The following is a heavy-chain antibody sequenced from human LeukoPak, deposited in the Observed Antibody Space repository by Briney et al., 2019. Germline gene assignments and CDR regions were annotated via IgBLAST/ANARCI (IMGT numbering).Heavy chain of an antibody. J-gene: IGHJ5*02. V-gene: IGHV4-59*01. CDR3: AKGPREGTEYNYFDP. CDR2: IYYSGST. CDR1: GGSISSYY. D-gene: IGHD1-1*01. Sequence: SETLSLTCTVSGGSISSYYWSWIRQPPGKGLEWIGYIYYSGSTNYNPSLKSRVTISVDTSKNQFSLKLSSVTAVDTAVYFCAKGPREGTEYNYFDPWGQGTLVTVSS.